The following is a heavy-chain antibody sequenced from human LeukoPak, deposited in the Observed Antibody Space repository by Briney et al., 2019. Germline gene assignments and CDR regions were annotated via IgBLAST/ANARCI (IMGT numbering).Heavy chain of an antibody. Sequence: GGSLRLSCAASGFTLSNAWMNWVRQAPGKGLEWVSSISSSSSYIYYADSVKGRFTISRDNAKNSLYLQMNSLRAEDTAVYYCAREDIGYYDILTGYYRGWFDPWGQGTLVTVSS. CDR1: GFTLSNAW. CDR2: ISSSSSYI. D-gene: IGHD3-9*01. CDR3: AREDIGYYDILTGYYRGWFDP. V-gene: IGHV3-21*01. J-gene: IGHJ5*02.